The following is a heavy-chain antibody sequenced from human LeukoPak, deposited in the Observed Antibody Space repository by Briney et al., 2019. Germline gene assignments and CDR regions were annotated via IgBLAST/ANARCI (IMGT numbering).Heavy chain of an antibody. CDR1: RFTFSNYA. D-gene: IGHD1-26*01. CDR2: ISHAESNK. Sequence: PGGSLRLSCAASRFTFSNYAMHWVRQAPGKGLEWVALISHAESNKYYADSVKGRFTISRDNSKNTLYLQMNSLRVEDTAVYYCARDEGSYYVPFDWGPGTLVTVSS. V-gene: IGHV3-30*04. J-gene: IGHJ4*02. CDR3: ARDEGSYYVPFD.